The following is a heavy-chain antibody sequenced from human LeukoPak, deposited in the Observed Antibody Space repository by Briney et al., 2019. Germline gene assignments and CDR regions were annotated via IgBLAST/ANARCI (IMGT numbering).Heavy chain of an antibody. CDR2: IYSGGST. J-gene: IGHJ4*02. Sequence: GGSLRLSCAASGFTFSSYAMSWVRQAPGKGLEWVSVIYSGGSTYYADSVKGRFTISRDNSKNTLYLQMNSLRAEDTAVYYCARRTNDYGDYWGQGTLVTVSS. V-gene: IGHV3-53*01. CDR3: ARRTNDYGDY. CDR1: GFTFSSYA.